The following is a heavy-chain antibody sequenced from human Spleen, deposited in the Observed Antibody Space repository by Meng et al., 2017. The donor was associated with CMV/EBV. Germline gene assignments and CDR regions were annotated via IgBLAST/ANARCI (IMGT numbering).Heavy chain of an antibody. CDR1: GLTFSSYW. D-gene: IGHD3-3*01. V-gene: IGHV3-7*03. Sequence: GESLKISCEVSGLTFSSYWMAWARQVPGKELKWVANISPDGSVTYYVDSVTGRFTISRDNSKNTLYLQMNSLRAEDTAVYYCARVSATIFGVAYRDYYYGMDVWGQGTTVTVSS. CDR2: ISPDGSVT. J-gene: IGHJ6*02. CDR3: ARVSATIFGVAYRDYYYGMDV.